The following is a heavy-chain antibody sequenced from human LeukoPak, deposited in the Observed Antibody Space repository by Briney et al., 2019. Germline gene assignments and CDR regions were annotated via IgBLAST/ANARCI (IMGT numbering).Heavy chain of an antibody. Sequence: PSETLSLTCTVSGGSISSYYWSWIRQPPGKGLEWIGYIYYSGSTNYNPSLTSRVTISVDTSKNQFSLKLSSVAAADTAVYYCARHRGGWTEYFQHWGQGTLVTVSS. CDR1: GGSISSYY. D-gene: IGHD6-19*01. CDR3: ARHRGGWTEYFQH. J-gene: IGHJ1*01. CDR2: IYYSGST. V-gene: IGHV4-59*08.